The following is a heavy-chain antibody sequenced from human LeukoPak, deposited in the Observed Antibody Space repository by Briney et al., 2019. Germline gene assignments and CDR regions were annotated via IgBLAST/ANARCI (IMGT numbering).Heavy chain of an antibody. Sequence: GGSLGLSCAASGFTFSSYAMTWVRQAPGKGLEWVSTISGSGRSTYYADSVKGRFTISRDNSKNTLYLQMNSLRAEDTAVYYCAKGTIFGVVIPTSYGMDVWGQGTTVTVSS. V-gene: IGHV3-23*01. CDR2: ISGSGRST. D-gene: IGHD3-3*01. J-gene: IGHJ6*02. CDR1: GFTFSSYA. CDR3: AKGTIFGVVIPTSYGMDV.